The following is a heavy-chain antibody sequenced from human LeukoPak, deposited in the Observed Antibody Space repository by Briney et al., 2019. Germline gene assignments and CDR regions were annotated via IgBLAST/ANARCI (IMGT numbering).Heavy chain of an antibody. J-gene: IGHJ5*02. D-gene: IGHD2-15*01. CDR1: GFTFSRYW. CDR3: ATAGGDGSRMGFDP. Sequence: GGSLRLSCADSGFTFSRYWMHWVGQTPGKGLVWVSCISADGSVTRYADSVKGRFTISRDNTKSTLYLQMHSLRAEDTAVYYCATAGGDGSRMGFDPWGQGTLVTVSS. CDR2: ISADGSVT. V-gene: IGHV3-74*01.